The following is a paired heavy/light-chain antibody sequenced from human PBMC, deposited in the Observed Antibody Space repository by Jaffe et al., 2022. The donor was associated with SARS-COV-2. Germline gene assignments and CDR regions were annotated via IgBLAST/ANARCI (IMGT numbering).Light chain of an antibody. Sequence: IQMTQSPSVVSASVGDRVTMTCRASEDISTWLAWYQQRPGQAPNLLIYAASTLQSGVPSRFSGAGSGTEFTLTIRGLQPEDFATYYCQQGDSFPPTFGGGTKVEIK. J-gene: IGKJ4*01. CDR1: EDISTW. V-gene: IGKV1-12*01. CDR2: AAS. CDR3: QQGDSFPPT.
Heavy chain of an antibody. J-gene: IGHJ6*02. CDR3: VRERENSHDGGGYFFLVDV. CDR1: GDSITSGMHY. CDR2: IYASGIT. D-gene: IGHD2-21*02. Sequence: QVRLQPSGPGLLRPSQTLSLTCTVSGDSITSGMHYWSWIRQPAGKEPEWMGRIYASGITNYNPSLKNRVTISVDTSKNQFSLNLRSVTAADTAVYYCVRERENSHDGGGYFFLVDVWGQGKTVTVSS. V-gene: IGHV4-61*02.